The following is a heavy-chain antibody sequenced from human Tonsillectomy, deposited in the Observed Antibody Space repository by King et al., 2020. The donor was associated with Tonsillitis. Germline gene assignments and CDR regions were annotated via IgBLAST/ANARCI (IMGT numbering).Heavy chain of an antibody. J-gene: IGHJ4*02. Sequence: VQLVESGGGLVKPGGSLRLSCAASDFTFSSYSMNCVRQAPGKGLEWVSFISSSSSYIYYADSVKGRFTISRDNAKNSLYLQMNSLRAEDTAVYYCARVAPGSQYDYWGQGTLVTVSS. D-gene: IGHD2-21*01. V-gene: IGHV3-21*01. CDR1: DFTFSSYS. CDR2: ISSSSSYI. CDR3: ARVAPGSQYDY.